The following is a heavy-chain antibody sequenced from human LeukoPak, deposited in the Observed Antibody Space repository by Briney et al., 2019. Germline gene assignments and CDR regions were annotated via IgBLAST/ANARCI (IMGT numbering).Heavy chain of an antibody. CDR1: GFTVGSNY. CDR3: ARDDGFWSGYLWNY. Sequence: GGSLRLSCAASGFTVGSNYMSWVRQAPGKGLERVSVIYSGGSTYYADSVKGRFTISRDNSKNTLYLQMNSLRAEDPAVYYCARDDGFWSGYLWNYWGQGTLVTVSS. D-gene: IGHD3-3*01. V-gene: IGHV3-66*01. J-gene: IGHJ4*02. CDR2: IYSGGST.